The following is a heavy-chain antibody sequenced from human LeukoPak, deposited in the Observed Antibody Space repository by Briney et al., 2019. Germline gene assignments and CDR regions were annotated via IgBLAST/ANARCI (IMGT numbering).Heavy chain of an antibody. J-gene: IGHJ4*02. CDR3: AREAPRGFDY. V-gene: IGHV4-30-4*07. Sequence: SETLSLTCAVSGDSISSGGYSWSWIRQPPGKGLEWIGHIYYSGSAYSNPSLQSRVTISVDTSKNQFSLKLSSVTAADTAVYYCAREAPRGFDYWGQGTLVTVSS. CDR2: IYYSGSA. CDR1: GDSISSGGYS.